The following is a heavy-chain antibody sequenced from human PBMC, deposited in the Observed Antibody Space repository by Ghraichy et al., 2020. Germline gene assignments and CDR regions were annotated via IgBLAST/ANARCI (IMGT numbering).Heavy chain of an antibody. Sequence: SVKVSCKASGGTFSSYAISWVRQAPGQGLEWMGGIIPIFGTANYAQKFQGRVTITADESTSTAYMELSSLRSEDTAVYYCARGARDILTGGRYYYYGMDVWGQGTTVTVSS. V-gene: IGHV1-69*13. CDR3: ARGARDILTGGRYYYYGMDV. D-gene: IGHD3-9*01. CDR2: IIPIFGTA. CDR1: GGTFSSYA. J-gene: IGHJ6*02.